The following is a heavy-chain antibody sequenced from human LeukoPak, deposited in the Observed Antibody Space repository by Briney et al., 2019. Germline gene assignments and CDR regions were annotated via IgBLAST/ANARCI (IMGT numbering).Heavy chain of an antibody. CDR3: ARKAYCSGGRCYGENWLDP. J-gene: IGHJ5*02. CDR1: GGSISSYY. Sequence: PSETLSLTCTVSGGSISSYYWNWIRQSPGKGLEWISNIFYTGNADYNPSLKSRVTISINTSKNEISLILRSVTAADTAVYYCARKAYCSGGRCYGENWLDPWGQGILDTVSS. D-gene: IGHD2-15*01. V-gene: IGHV4-59*08. CDR2: IFYTGNA.